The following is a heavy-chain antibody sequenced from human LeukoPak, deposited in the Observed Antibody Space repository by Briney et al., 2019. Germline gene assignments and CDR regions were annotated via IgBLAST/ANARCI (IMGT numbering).Heavy chain of an antibody. CDR2: ISSSGSTI. J-gene: IGHJ4*02. CDR3: ARAPATAATIDY. CDR1: GFTFSDYY. Sequence: GGSLRLSCAASGFTFSDYYMSWIRQAPGKGLEWVSYISSSGSTIYYADSVKGRFTISRDNAKNSLYLQMNSLRAEGTAVYYCARAPATAATIDYWGQGTLVTVSS. D-gene: IGHD2-15*01. V-gene: IGHV3-11*01.